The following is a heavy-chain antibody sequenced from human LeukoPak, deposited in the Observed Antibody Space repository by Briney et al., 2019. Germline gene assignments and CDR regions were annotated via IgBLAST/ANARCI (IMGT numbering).Heavy chain of an antibody. D-gene: IGHD4-11*01. Sequence: GESLKISCKDSGNSLTTYWIAWVRQMPGKGLEWMGIIYTGDSDTRYSPSFQGQVTISADKSINTAYLQWSSLKASGTAMYYCARHPSYSNYADHWGQGTLVTVSS. CDR1: GNSLTTYW. V-gene: IGHV5-51*01. CDR2: IYTGDSDT. CDR3: ARHPSYSNYADH. J-gene: IGHJ4*02.